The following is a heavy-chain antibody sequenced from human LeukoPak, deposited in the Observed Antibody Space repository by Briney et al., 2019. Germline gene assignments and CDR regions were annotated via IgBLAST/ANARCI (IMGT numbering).Heavy chain of an antibody. J-gene: IGHJ1*01. CDR3: AREPSHTRSGYFQH. V-gene: IGHV4-34*01. D-gene: IGHD1-26*01. Sequence: SETLSLTCAVYGASFSGYYWSWIRQPPGKGLEWSGEINHSGSTNYNPSLKSRVTISVDTSKNQFSPKLSSVTAADTAVYYCAREPSHTRSGYFQHWGQGTLVTVSS. CDR1: GASFSGYY. CDR2: INHSGST.